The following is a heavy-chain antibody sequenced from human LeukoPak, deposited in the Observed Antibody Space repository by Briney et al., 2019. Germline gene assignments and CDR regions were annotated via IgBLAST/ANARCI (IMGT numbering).Heavy chain of an antibody. J-gene: IGHJ4*02. CDR2: IPYDGSNK. CDR1: GFTFSTYA. Sequence: PGGSLRLSCAASGFTFSTYAMHWVRQAPGKGLEGVAVIPYDGSNKYYADSVKGRFTISRDNAKNSLYLQMNSLRAEDTAVYYCARAYFSGTADYWGQGTLVTVSS. CDR3: ARAYFSGTADY. D-gene: IGHD3-10*01. V-gene: IGHV3-30*04.